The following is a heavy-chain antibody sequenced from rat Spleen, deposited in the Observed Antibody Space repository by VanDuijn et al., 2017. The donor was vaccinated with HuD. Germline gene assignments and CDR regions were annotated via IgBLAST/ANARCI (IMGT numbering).Heavy chain of an antibody. CDR2: ISSDGTNT. D-gene: IGHD2-2*01. V-gene: IGHV5-25*01. J-gene: IGHJ2*01. CDR1: GFIFSDFF. Sequence: EVQLVESGGGLVQPGRSMKLSCAASGFIFSDFFMAWVRQAPAKGLEWVATISSDGTNTYYRDSVKGRFTISRDNAKSTLYLQMDSLRSEDTATYYCARAGYLRDWYFDFWGQGVMVTVSS. CDR3: ARAGYLRDWYFDF.